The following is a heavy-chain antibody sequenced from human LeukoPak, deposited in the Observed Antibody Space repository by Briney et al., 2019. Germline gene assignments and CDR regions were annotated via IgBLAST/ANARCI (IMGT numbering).Heavy chain of an antibody. CDR3: ARGTSLYDSSGYYYGDY. CDR1: GFIIISYR. D-gene: IGHD3-22*01. CDR2: IKKDGSEK. J-gene: IGHJ4*02. V-gene: IGHV3-7*04. Sequence: GGSLRLSCAASGFIIISYRMSWVRQAPGKGLEWVANIKKDGSEKYYVDSVKGRFTISRDNAKNSLYLQMNSLRAEDTAVYYCARGTSLYDSSGYYYGDYWGQGTLVTVSS.